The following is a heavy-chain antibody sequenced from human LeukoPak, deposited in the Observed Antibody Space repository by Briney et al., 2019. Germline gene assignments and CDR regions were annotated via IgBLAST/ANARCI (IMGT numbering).Heavy chain of an antibody. CDR3: ARDQGGWGENWFDP. J-gene: IGHJ5*02. D-gene: IGHD3-16*01. Sequence: GGSLRLSCAASGFTFSSYGMSWVRQAPGKGLEWVSYISSSSSTIYYADSVKGRFTISRDNAKNSLYLQMNSLRAEDTAVYYCARDQGGWGENWFDPWGQGTLVTVSS. V-gene: IGHV3-48*01. CDR2: ISSSSSTI. CDR1: GFTFSSYG.